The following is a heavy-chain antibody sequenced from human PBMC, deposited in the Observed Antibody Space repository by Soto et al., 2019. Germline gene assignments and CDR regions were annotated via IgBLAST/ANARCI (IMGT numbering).Heavy chain of an antibody. J-gene: IGHJ6*02. CDR2: IYYSGST. CDR1: GGSISSGGYY. D-gene: IGHD4-4*01. V-gene: IGHV4-31*03. Sequence: QVQLQESGPGLVKPSQTLSLTCTVSGGSISSGGYYWSWIRQHPGKGLEWIGYIYYSGSTYYNPSLQSRVTISVDTSKNQFSLKLSSVTAADTAVYYCARYLMTTVTKEPYYYYGMDVWGQGTTVTVSS. CDR3: ARYLMTTVTKEPYYYYGMDV.